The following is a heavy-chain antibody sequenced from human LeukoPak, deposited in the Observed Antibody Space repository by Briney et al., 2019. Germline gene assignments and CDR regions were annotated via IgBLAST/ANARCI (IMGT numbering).Heavy chain of an antibody. CDR1: GYTFTSYD. Sequence: ASVKVSCKASGYTFTSYDINWVRQATGQGLEWMGWMNPNSGNTGYAQKFQGRVTITRNTSISTAYMELSSLRSEDTAVYYCARGGSTHYYMDVWGKGTTVTVSS. D-gene: IGHD2-2*01. CDR2: MNPNSGNT. CDR3: ARGGSTHYYMDV. J-gene: IGHJ6*03. V-gene: IGHV1-8*03.